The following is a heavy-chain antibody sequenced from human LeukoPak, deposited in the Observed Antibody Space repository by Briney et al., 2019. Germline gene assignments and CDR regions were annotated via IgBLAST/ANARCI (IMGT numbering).Heavy chain of an antibody. CDR1: GFTFSSYA. V-gene: IGHV3-23*01. D-gene: IGHD1-14*01. J-gene: IGHJ6*02. CDR3: AKGTGWYYYYGMDV. Sequence: QPGGSLRLSCAASGFTFSSYAMSWVRQAPGKGLEWVSAISGSGGSTYYADSVKGRFTISRDNSKNTLYLQMNSLRAEDTAVYYCAKGTGWYYYYGMDVWGQGTTVTVSS. CDR2: ISGSGGST.